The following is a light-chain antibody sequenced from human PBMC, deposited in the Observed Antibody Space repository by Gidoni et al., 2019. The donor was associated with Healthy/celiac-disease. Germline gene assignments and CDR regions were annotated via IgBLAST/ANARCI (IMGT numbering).Light chain of an antibody. CDR2: KAS. CDR1: QSISSW. Sequence: DIQMTQSPSTLSASVGDRVTITCRASQSISSWLAWYQPTPGKAPKLLIYKASSLESGVPSRFSGSGSGTEFTLTISSLQPDDFATYYCQQYNSYSPSKFGQGTKVEIK. J-gene: IGKJ1*01. CDR3: QQYNSYSPSK. V-gene: IGKV1-5*03.